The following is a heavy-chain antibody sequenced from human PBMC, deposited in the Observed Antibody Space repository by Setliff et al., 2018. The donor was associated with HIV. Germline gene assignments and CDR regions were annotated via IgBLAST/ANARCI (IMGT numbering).Heavy chain of an antibody. CDR2: IYHSGGT. V-gene: IGHV4-39*07. CDR3: ARGSDCDATTCGDYYYMDV. CDR1: GGSLSSGDYY. D-gene: IGHD2-2*01. Sequence: KTSETLSLTCSVSGGSLSSGDYYCHWIRQAPGKGLEWIGSIYHSGGTNYNPSLKSRVTISVDTSKNQLSLTLTSVTAADTAVYYCARGSDCDATTCGDYYYMDVWGKGTTVTVSS. J-gene: IGHJ6*03.